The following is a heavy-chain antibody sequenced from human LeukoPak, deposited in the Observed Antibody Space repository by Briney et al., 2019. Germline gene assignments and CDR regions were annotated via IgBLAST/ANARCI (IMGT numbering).Heavy chain of an antibody. D-gene: IGHD2-15*01. CDR1: GYTLTELS. V-gene: IGHV1-24*01. Sequence: ASVKVSCKVSGYTLTELSMHWVRQAPAKGRERMGGFDSEDGETIYAQKFQGRVTMTEDTSTDTVYLELSSLRSEDTAVYYCALYCCGGSCYSYFDHWGQGTLVTVSS. J-gene: IGHJ4*02. CDR2: FDSEDGET. CDR3: ALYCCGGSCYSYFDH.